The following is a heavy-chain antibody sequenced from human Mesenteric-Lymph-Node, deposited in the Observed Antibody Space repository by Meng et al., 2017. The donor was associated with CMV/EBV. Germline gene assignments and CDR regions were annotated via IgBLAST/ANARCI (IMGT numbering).Heavy chain of an antibody. CDR1: EYTFTSYD. V-gene: IGHV1-8*03. J-gene: IGHJ4*02. CDR3: ARALFGIAAAADY. D-gene: IGHD6-13*01. CDR2: MNPNSGNT. Sequence: ASVKVSCKASEYTFTSYDINWVRQATGQGLEWMGWMNPNSGNTGYAQKFQGRVTITRNTSISTAYMELSSLRSEDTAVYYCARALFGIAAAADYWGQGTLVTVSS.